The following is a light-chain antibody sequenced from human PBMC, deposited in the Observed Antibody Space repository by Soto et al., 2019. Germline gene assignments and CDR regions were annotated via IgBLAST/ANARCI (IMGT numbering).Light chain of an antibody. CDR2: KAS. J-gene: IGKJ1*01. CDR1: QSISIW. CDR3: QQYSTYTPRT. Sequence: DIQMTQSPSSLSASIGDRVTITCRASQSISIWLAWYQQKPGKAPKILIYKASSLESGVPSRFSGSGSGTEFTLTISSLQPDDFATYYCQQYSTYTPRTFGQGTKVDIK. V-gene: IGKV1-5*03.